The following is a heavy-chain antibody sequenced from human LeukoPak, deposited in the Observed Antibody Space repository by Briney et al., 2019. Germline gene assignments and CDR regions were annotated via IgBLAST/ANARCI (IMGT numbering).Heavy chain of an antibody. Sequence: GGSLRLSCAASGFTVSSNYMSWVRQAPGKGLEGVSVIYSGGSTYYADSVKGRFTISRHNSKNTLYLQMNSLRAEDTAVYYCASWYSSGFNYFDYWGQGTLVTVSS. CDR2: IYSGGST. J-gene: IGHJ4*02. CDR3: ASWYSSGFNYFDY. D-gene: IGHD6-19*01. CDR1: GFTVSSNY. V-gene: IGHV3-53*04.